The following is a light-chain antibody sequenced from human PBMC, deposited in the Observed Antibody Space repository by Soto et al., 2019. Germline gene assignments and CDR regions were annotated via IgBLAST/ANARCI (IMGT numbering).Light chain of an antibody. CDR2: GAS. CDR1: QSISGSY. Sequence: EIVLTQSPGTLSLSPGERATLSCRASQSISGSYLAWYQQKPGQAPRLLIYGASGRATGIPDRFSGSGSGTDFALTISRLEPEDFAVYYCQQYNNWPGTFGPGTKVDIK. CDR3: QQYNNWPGT. J-gene: IGKJ3*01. V-gene: IGKV3-20*01.